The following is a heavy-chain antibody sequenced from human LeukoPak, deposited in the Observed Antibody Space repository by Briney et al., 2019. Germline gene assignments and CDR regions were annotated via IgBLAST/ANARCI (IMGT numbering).Heavy chain of an antibody. V-gene: IGHV3-48*01. D-gene: IGHD6-19*01. CDR2: ISGSSRAI. CDR3: AKPLRGWYYFDY. CDR1: GINFSGYS. J-gene: IGHJ4*02. Sequence: GGSLRLSCAASGINFSGYSMHWVRQAPGKGLEWVSYISGSSRAIYYADSVKGRFTISRDNSKNTLYLQMNSLRAEDTAVYYCAKPLRGWYYFDYWGQGTLVTVSS.